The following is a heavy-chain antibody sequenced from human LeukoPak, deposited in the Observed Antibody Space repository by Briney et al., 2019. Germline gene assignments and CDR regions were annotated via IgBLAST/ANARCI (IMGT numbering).Heavy chain of an antibody. CDR1: GYTFTSYA. V-gene: IGHV1-3*01. D-gene: IGHD4-17*01. CDR3: ARMWTTVYYYGMDV. Sequence: ASVKVSCKASGYTFTSYAMHWVRQALGQRLEWMGWINAGNGNTKYSQKIQGRVTITRDTSASTAYMELSSLRSEDTAVYYCARMWTTVYYYGMDVWGQGTTVTVSS. J-gene: IGHJ6*02. CDR2: INAGNGNT.